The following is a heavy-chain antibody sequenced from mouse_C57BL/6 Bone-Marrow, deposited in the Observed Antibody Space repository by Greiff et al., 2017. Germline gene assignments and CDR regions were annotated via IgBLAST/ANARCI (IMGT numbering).Heavy chain of an antibody. CDR2: IDPSDSYT. CDR1: GYTFTSYW. Sequence: QVQLQQSGAELVMPGASVKLSCKASGYTFTSYWMHWVKQRPGQGLEWIGEIDPSDSYTNYNQKLNGKSTLTVDKSSSTALMQLSSLTSEDSAVYYCARKEEIYYYGTGAMDYWGQGTSVTVSS. J-gene: IGHJ4*01. CDR3: ARKEEIYYYGTGAMDY. D-gene: IGHD1-1*01. V-gene: IGHV1-69*01.